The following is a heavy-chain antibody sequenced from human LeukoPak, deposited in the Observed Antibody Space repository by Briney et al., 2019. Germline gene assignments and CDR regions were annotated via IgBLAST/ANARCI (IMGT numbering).Heavy chain of an antibody. D-gene: IGHD6-6*01. V-gene: IGHV1-2*02. CDR3: ARERTAARNWFDP. CDR1: GYTFTGYY. CDR2: INPNSGGT. J-gene: IGHJ5*02. Sequence: ASVKVSCKASGYTFTGYYMHWVRQAPGQGLEWMGWINPNSGGTNYAQKFQGRVTMTRDTSISTAYMELSRLRSDDTAVYYCARERTAARNWFDPWGQGTLATVSS.